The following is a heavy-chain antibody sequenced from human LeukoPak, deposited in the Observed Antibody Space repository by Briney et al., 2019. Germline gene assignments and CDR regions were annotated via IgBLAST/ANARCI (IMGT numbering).Heavy chain of an antibody. CDR1: GFTFYTYV. CDR2: IGPDGGTI. J-gene: IGHJ4*02. V-gene: IGHV3-64*01. CDR3: ARGAQLTDY. Sequence: PGWSLRLSCAASGFTFYTYVMHWVRQAPGKALEYVSGIGPDGGTIYYANSVKGRFSISRDNSKSMLYLQMGSLTADDMAVYYCARGAQLTDYWGQGTLVTVSS. D-gene: IGHD6-13*01.